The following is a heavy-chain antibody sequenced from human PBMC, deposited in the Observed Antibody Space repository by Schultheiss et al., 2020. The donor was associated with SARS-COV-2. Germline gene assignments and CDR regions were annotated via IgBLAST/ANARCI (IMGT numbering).Heavy chain of an antibody. CDR2: ISGSAGST. Sequence: GGSLRLSCAASGFTFSSYWMHWVRQAPGKGLVWVSVISGSAGSTYYADSVKGRFTISRDNSKNTLYLQMNSLRAEDTAVYYCAREEIQLWLGYWGQGTLVTVSS. V-gene: IGHV3-NL1*01. CDR3: AREEIQLWLGY. D-gene: IGHD5-18*01. CDR1: GFTFSSYW. J-gene: IGHJ4*02.